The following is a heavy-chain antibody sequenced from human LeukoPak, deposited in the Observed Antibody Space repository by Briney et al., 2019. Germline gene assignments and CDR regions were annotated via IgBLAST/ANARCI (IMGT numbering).Heavy chain of an antibody. D-gene: IGHD3-22*01. J-gene: IGHJ3*02. CDR1: GGTFSSYA. V-gene: IGHV1-69*05. CDR3: ARDLTGYYDSSGYFDI. Sequence: ASVKVSCKASGGTFSSYAISWVRQAPGQGLEWMGGIIPIFGTANYAQKFRGRVTITTDESTSTAYMELSSLRSEDTAVYYCARDLTGYYDSSGYFDIWGQGTMVTVSS. CDR2: IIPIFGTA.